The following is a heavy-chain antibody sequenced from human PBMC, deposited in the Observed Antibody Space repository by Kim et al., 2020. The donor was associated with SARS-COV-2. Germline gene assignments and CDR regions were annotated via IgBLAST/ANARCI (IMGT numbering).Heavy chain of an antibody. CDR2: ISGGGDST. V-gene: IGHV3-23*01. CDR3: APIPGDFDWTTFGF. D-gene: IGHD3-9*01. J-gene: IGHJ4*02. CDR1: GFTFSSYA. Sequence: GGSLRLSCAASGFTFSSYAMSWVRQAPGKGLEWVSAISGGGDSTYYGDSVKGRFTISRDNSKNTLYLQMNSLRAEDTAVYYCAPIPGDFDWTTFGFWGQGALVTVSS.